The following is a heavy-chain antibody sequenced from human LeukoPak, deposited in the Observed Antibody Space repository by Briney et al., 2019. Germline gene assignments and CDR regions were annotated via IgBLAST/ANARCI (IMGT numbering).Heavy chain of an antibody. J-gene: IGHJ4*02. D-gene: IGHD6-19*01. V-gene: IGHV3-30*03. CDR1: GFTFSSYG. CDR3: ARNGRDQWLASDY. CDR2: ISYDGSNK. Sequence: PGGSLRLSCAASGFTFSSYGMHWVRQAPGKGLEWVAVISYDGSNKYYADSVKGRFTISRDNSKNTLYLQMNSLRAEDTAVYYCARNGRDQWLASDYWGQGTLVTVSS.